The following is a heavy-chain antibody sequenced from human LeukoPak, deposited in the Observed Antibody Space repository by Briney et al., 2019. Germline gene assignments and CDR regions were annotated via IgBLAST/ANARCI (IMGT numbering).Heavy chain of an antibody. CDR3: ARGLDSSGPGYYFDY. J-gene: IGHJ4*02. V-gene: IGHV4-34*01. Sequence: KPSETLSLTCAVYGGSFSGYYWSWIRQPPGKGLEWIGEINHSGSTNYNPSLKSRVTISADTSKNQFSLKLSSVTAADTAVYYCARGLDSSGPGYYFDYWGQGTLVTASS. D-gene: IGHD3-22*01. CDR1: GGSFSGYY. CDR2: INHSGST.